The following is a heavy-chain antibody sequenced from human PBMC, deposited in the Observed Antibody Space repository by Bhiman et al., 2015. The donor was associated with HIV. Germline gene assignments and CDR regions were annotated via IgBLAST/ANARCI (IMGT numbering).Heavy chain of an antibody. D-gene: IGHD6-6*01. CDR1: GFTFDDYA. J-gene: IGHJ4*02. CDR2: ISWDGGST. Sequence: EVQLVESGGVVVQPGGSLRLSCAASGFTFDDYAMHWVRQVPGKGLEWVSLISWDGGSTYYADSVKGRFTISRDNNKNSVYLQMNSLRSEDTAFCAKDPRIGSSSGAYYFDYWGQGTLVTVSS. CDR3: AKDPRIGSSSGAYYFDY. V-gene: IGHV3-43D*03.